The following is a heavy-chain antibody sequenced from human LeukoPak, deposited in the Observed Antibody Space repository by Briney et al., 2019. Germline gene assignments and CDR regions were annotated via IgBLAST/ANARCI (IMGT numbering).Heavy chain of an antibody. Sequence: PGRSLRLSCAASGFTFSSYAMHWVRQAPGKGLEWVAVISYDGSNKYYADSVKGRFTISRDNSKNTLYLQMNSLRAEDTAVYYCAKGTYYYDSSGYQDAFDIWGQGTMVTVSS. CDR1: GFTFSSYA. V-gene: IGHV3-30-3*01. CDR3: AKGTYYYDSSGYQDAFDI. CDR2: ISYDGSNK. D-gene: IGHD3-22*01. J-gene: IGHJ3*02.